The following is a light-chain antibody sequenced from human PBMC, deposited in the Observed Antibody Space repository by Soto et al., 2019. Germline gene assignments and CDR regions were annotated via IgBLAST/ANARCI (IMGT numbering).Light chain of an antibody. CDR2: GAS. CDR3: RQYGGSPLYT. V-gene: IGKV3-20*01. J-gene: IGKJ2*01. Sequence: EIVLTQSPGTLSLSPGERATLSCRASQSVSSSYLAWYQQKPGQAPRLLIYGASSRATGIPDRFSGSGSGTDFTLTISRLEPEDFAMYYCRQYGGSPLYTFGQGTKLEIK. CDR1: QSVSSSY.